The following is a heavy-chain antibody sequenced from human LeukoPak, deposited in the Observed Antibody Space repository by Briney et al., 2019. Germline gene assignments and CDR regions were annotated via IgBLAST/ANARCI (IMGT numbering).Heavy chain of an antibody. D-gene: IGHD1-26*01. J-gene: IGHJ4*02. CDR3: ARDYYPRGLRFDY. CDR1: GFTFSSYE. Sequence: GGSLRLSCAASGFTFSSYEMNWVRQAPGKGLEWVSYISSSGSTIYYADSVKGRFTISRDNAKNSLYLQMNSLRAEDTAVYYCARDYYPRGLRFDYWGQGTLVTVSS. V-gene: IGHV3-48*03. CDR2: ISSSGSTI.